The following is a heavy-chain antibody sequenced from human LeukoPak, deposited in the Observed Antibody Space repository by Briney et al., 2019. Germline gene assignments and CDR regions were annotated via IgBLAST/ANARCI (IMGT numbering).Heavy chain of an antibody. J-gene: IGHJ5*02. CDR3: ARDWGTGANWFDP. V-gene: IGHV4-59*12. CDR1: GGSLSSYY. Sequence: SETLSLTCTVSGGSLSSYYWSWIRQPPGKGLEWIGYIYSSGSSNYHPSPKSRVTISVDTSKNQFSLKLSSVTAADTAVYYCARDWGTGANWFDPWGQGTLVTVSS. D-gene: IGHD2-8*02. CDR2: IYSSGSS.